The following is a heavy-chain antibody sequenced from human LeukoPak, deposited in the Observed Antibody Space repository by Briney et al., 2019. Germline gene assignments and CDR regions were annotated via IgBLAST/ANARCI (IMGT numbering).Heavy chain of an antibody. Sequence: SETLSLTCTVSGGSISSYYCSWIRQPPGKGLEWIGYMYYSGITKYNPSLKSRVSISVDTSKNQFSLKLSSVTAADTAVYYCARDPYGSSSADYWGQGTLVTVSS. D-gene: IGHD6-6*01. CDR2: MYYSGIT. CDR1: GGSISSYY. J-gene: IGHJ4*02. CDR3: ARDPYGSSSADY. V-gene: IGHV4-59*01.